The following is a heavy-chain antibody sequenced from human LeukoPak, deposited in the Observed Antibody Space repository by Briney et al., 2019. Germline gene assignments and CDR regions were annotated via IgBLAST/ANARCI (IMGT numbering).Heavy chain of an antibody. CDR3: ARFHSTDAFDI. CDR1: GFTFSTYW. CDR2: VNSDGSST. V-gene: IGHV3-74*01. D-gene: IGHD2-21*01. Sequence: PGGSLRLSCAASGFTFSTYWMHWVRQAPGKGLVWVSRVNSDGSSTIYADSVKDRFTISRDNPKNTLYLQMNSLRAEDTAVYYCARFHSTDAFDIWGQGTVVTVSS. J-gene: IGHJ3*02.